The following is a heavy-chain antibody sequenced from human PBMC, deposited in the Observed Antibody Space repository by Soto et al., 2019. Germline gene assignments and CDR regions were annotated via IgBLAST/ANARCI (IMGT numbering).Heavy chain of an antibody. CDR3: TRDEGGSYDKCFNP. CDR2: ISSGSAYI. Sequence: EVQLVESGGGLVKPGGALRLSCTFTFNSYSLNWVRPAPGKGLEWVSSISSGSAYIKYADSVKGGFTISRDNTNNLLYIKMRSLRVDDTAVYYCTRDEGGSYDKCFNPWGQGTLVTVSS. D-gene: IGHD1-26*01. CDR1: TFNSYS. J-gene: IGHJ5*02. V-gene: IGHV3-21*03.